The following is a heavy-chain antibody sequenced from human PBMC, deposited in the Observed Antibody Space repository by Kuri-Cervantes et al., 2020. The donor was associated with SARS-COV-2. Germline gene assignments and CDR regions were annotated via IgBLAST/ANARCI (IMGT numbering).Heavy chain of an antibody. CDR1: GFTFSNAW. J-gene: IGHJ4*02. CDR2: ISSSGSII. CDR3: ARRGRYCSSTSCYVEVVDY. D-gene: IGHD2-2*01. Sequence: LSLTCAASGFTFSNAWMSWVRQAPGKGLEWVSYISSSGSIIYYADSVKGRFTISRDNAKNSLYLQMNSLRAEDTAVYYCARRGRYCSSTSCYVEVVDYWGQGTLVTVSS. V-gene: IGHV3-11*04.